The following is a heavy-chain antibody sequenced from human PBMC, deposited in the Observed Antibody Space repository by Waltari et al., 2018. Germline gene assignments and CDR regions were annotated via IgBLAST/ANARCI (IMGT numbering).Heavy chain of an antibody. CDR3: ATYIGASVGTAAFDV. V-gene: IGHV4-39*01. J-gene: IGHJ3*01. CDR1: AVSITSPIHY. Sequence: QLQLQESGPGLVKPSDTLSLPFSVSAVSITSPIHYWGWIRQPPGQGLEWIGTMSYSGATYSSPSLKSRVTISRDTSKNQLSLKLGSVTAADTAVYYCATYIGASVGTAAFDVWGQGTMVTVSS. D-gene: IGHD5-12*01. CDR2: MSYSGAT.